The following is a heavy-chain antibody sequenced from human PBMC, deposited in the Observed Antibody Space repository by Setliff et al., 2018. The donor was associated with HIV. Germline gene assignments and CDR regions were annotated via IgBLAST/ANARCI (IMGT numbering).Heavy chain of an antibody. V-gene: IGHV4-38-2*01. J-gene: IGHJ4*02. CDR1: GYSISNGYY. CDR3: ASQVSYSGTYYRLPFGGGEFDY. CDR2: IYHSGST. Sequence: ETLSLTCGVSGYSISNGYYWGWIRQPPGKGLEWIGSIYHSGSTYYNPSLKSRVTISVDTSKNQFSLKLSSVTAADTAVYHCASQVSYSGTYYRLPFGGGEFDYGGQGTLVTVSS. D-gene: IGHD1-26*01.